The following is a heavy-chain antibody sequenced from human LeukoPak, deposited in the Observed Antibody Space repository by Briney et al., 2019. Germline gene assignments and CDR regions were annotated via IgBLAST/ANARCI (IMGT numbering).Heavy chain of an antibody. V-gene: IGHV4-39*01. CDR2: IYYSGST. CDR3: ASLGDYYDSSGSFDY. CDR1: GGSISSSSYY. D-gene: IGHD3-22*01. J-gene: IGHJ4*02. Sequence: SETLSLTCTVSGGSISSSSYYWGWIRQPPGKGLEWIGSIYYSGSTYYNPSLKSRVTISVDTSKNQFSLKLSSVTAADTAVYYCASLGDYYDSSGSFDYWGQGTLVTVSS.